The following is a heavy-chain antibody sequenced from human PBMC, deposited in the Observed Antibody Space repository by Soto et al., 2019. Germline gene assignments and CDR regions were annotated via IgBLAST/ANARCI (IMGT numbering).Heavy chain of an antibody. V-gene: IGHV3-23*01. J-gene: IGHJ6*02. Sequence: GGSLRLSCAASGFIFNDYAMTWVRQAPGKGLEWVSGISGSGGGTYYADSVKGRFTISRDNDINTLYLQINSLRVEDTAKYFCAKDKERSGYISYGSDVWGQGTTVTVSS. CDR2: ISGSGGGT. CDR1: GFIFNDYA. D-gene: IGHD3-3*01. CDR3: AKDKERSGYISYGSDV.